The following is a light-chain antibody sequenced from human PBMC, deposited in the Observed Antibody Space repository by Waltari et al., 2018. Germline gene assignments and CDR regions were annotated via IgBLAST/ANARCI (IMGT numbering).Light chain of an antibody. J-gene: IGLJ3*02. Sequence: QSALTQPRTVSGSHGQSVTISCTGTSSDVGGYNSVCWYQQHPGKAPKLMIYDVSKRPSGVPDRFSGSKSGNTASLTISGLQAEDEADYYCCSYAGSYTWVFGGGTKLTVL. CDR2: DVS. CDR3: CSYAGSYTWV. V-gene: IGLV2-11*01. CDR1: SSDVGGYNS.